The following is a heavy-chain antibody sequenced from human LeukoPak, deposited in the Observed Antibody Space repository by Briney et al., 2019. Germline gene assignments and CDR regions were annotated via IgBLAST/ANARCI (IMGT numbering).Heavy chain of an antibody. V-gene: IGHV1-18*01. Sequence: ASVKVSCKASGYTFTSYGISWVRQTPGQGLEWMGWISAYNGNTNYAQKIQGRVTMTTDTSTSTAYMELRSLRSDDTAVYYCARESGYSYGHPRFDYWGQGTRVTVSS. CDR1: GYTFTSYG. J-gene: IGHJ4*02. D-gene: IGHD5-18*01. CDR2: ISAYNGNT. CDR3: ARESGYSYGHPRFDY.